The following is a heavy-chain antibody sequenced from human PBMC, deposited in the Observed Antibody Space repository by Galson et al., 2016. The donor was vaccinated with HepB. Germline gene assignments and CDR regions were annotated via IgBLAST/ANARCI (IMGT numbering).Heavy chain of an antibody. V-gene: IGHV3-7*03. CDR1: GFIFGSYW. CDR3: ATHGGTTVKHGFDY. D-gene: IGHD4-17*01. Sequence: SLRLSCAASGFIFGSYWVAWLRQTPEKGLQWVANMNQDGSQIYYVDSVKGRFSISRDNAKSSLYLQMNRLGGEDTAVYYCATHGGTTVKHGFDYWGQGTPVTVSS. CDR2: MNQDGSQI. J-gene: IGHJ4*02.